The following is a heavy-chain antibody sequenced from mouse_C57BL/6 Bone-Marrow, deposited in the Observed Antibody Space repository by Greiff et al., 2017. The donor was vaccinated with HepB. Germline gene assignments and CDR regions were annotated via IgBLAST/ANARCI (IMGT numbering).Heavy chain of an antibody. J-gene: IGHJ1*03. CDR2: IWSGGST. CDR3: AYFYYGNYGYFDV. CDR1: GFSFTSYG. D-gene: IGHD2-1*01. V-gene: IGHV2-2*01. Sequence: VQLQQSGPGLVQPSQSLSITCTVSGFSFTSYGVHWVRQSPGKGLEWLGVIWSGGSTDYNAAFISRLSISKDNTKSQVFFKMNSLQADDTAIYYCAYFYYGNYGYFDVWGTGTTVTVSS.